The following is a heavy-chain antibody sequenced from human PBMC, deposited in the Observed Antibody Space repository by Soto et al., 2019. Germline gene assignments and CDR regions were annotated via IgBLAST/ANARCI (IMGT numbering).Heavy chain of an antibody. J-gene: IGHJ5*02. CDR1: GGSIRSTTYY. V-gene: IGHV4-39*01. Sequence: SETLSLTCTVSGGSIRSTTYYWGWIRQPPGKGLEWIGSMYYGGSTYYNPSLKSRVTISVDTSKNQFSLKLSSVTAADTAVYYCARGLYCSSTSCYADNWFDPWGQGTLVTVSS. CDR2: MYYGGST. D-gene: IGHD2-2*01. CDR3: ARGLYCSSTSCYADNWFDP.